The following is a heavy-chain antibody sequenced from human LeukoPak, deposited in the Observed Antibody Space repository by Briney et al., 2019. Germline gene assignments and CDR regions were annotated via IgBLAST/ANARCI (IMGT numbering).Heavy chain of an antibody. CDR1: GFTFSDHW. CDR2: INGDGSRK. J-gene: IGHJ4*02. CDR3: ARDGVLRYFDWSTTYYFDY. Sequence: GGSLRLSCAASGFTFSDHWMHWVRQDPGKGLVWVSRINGDGSRKIYADSVKGRFTISRDNAKNSLYLQMNSLRAEDTAVYYCARDGVLRYFDWSTTYYFDYWGQGTLVTVSS. V-gene: IGHV3-74*01. D-gene: IGHD3-9*01.